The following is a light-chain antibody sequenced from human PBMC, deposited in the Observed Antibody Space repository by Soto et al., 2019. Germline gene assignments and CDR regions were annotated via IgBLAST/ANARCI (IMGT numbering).Light chain of an antibody. CDR3: QQYNTFSFT. V-gene: IGKV1-5*03. CDR1: RAISDW. Sequence: DIQMTQSPSTLSASLGDRVTITCRASRAISDWLAWYQQRPGKAPKLMIYRASRLESGVPSRFSGSGSGTEFTLTISVLQPDDFATYYCQQYNTFSFTFGQGTKLEI. J-gene: IGKJ2*01. CDR2: RAS.